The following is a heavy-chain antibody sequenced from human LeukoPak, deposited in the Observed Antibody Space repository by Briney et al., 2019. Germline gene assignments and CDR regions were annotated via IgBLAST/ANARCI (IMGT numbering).Heavy chain of an antibody. CDR1: GFTFSSYS. V-gene: IGHV3-21*01. CDR2: ISSSSSYI. CDR3: ARGPGLITGTGDGDDY. J-gene: IGHJ4*02. D-gene: IGHD1-20*01. Sequence: GGSLRLSCAASGFTFSSYSMNWVRQASGKGLEWVSSISSSSSYIYYADSVKGRFTISRDNAKNSLYLQMNSLRAEDTAVYYCARGPGLITGTGDGDDYWGQGTLVTVSS.